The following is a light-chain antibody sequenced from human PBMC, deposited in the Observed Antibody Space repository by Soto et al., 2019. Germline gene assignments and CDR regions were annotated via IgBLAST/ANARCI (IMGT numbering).Light chain of an antibody. CDR2: KAS. V-gene: IGKV1-5*03. Sequence: IQMTQSPATLSASVGDRVTITCRASQSISSWLAWYQQKPGKAPKLLIYKASSLESGVPSRFSGSGSGTEFTLTISSLQPDDFATYYCQHYNSYSEALGQGTRLEI. CDR1: QSISSW. J-gene: IGKJ5*01. CDR3: QHYNSYSEA.